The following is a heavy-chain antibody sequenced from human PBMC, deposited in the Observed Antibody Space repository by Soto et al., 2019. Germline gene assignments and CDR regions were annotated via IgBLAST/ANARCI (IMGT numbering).Heavy chain of an antibody. D-gene: IGHD2-2*01. CDR2: ISGSGGST. CDR3: AKGRNSVVVPAADY. Sequence: GGSLRLSCAASGFTFSNYAMTWVRQAPGRGLEWVSSISGSGGSTYYADSVKGRFTISRDNSKNTLYLQMNSPRVEDTAVYYCAKGRNSVVVPAADYWGLGTMVTVSS. CDR1: GFTFSNYA. V-gene: IGHV3-23*01. J-gene: IGHJ4*02.